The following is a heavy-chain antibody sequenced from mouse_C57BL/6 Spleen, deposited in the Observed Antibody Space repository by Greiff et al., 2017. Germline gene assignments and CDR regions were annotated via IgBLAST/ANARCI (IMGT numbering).Heavy chain of an antibody. J-gene: IGHJ2*01. CDR3: ARHGRGDYFDY. V-gene: IGHV5-6*01. CDR2: ISSGGSYT. CDR1: GFTFSSYG. Sequence: EVHLVESGGDLVKPGGSLKLSCAASGFTFSSYGMSWVRQTPDKRLEWVATISSGGSYTYYPDSVKGRFTISRDNAKNTLYLQMSSLKSEDTAMYYCARHGRGDYFDYWGQGTTLTVSS.